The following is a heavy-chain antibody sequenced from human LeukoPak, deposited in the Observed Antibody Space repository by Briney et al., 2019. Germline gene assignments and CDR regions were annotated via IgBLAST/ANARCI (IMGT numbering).Heavy chain of an antibody. CDR2: IIPIFGTA. J-gene: IGHJ1*01. Sequence: ASVKVSCKASGGTFSSYAISWVRQAPGQGLEWMGGIIPIFGTANYAQKFQGRVTITADESTSTAYMELSSLRSEDTAVYYCAKPPYNYYDSSGYEEYFQYWGQGTLVTVSS. V-gene: IGHV1-69*13. CDR1: GGTFSSYA. D-gene: IGHD3-22*01. CDR3: AKPPYNYYDSSGYEEYFQY.